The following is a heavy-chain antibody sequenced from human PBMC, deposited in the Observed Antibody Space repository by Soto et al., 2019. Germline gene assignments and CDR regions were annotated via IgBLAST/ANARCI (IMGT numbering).Heavy chain of an antibody. Sequence: GASVKVSCKASGGTFSSYTISWVRQAPGQGLEWMGRIIPILGIANYAQKFQGRVTITADKSTSTAYMELSSLRSEDTAVYYCARDLGPDIVVVPAAMYPGDYYYYMDVWGKGTTVTVSS. V-gene: IGHV1-69*04. CDR1: GGTFSSYT. CDR3: ARDLGPDIVVVPAAMYPGDYYYYMDV. J-gene: IGHJ6*03. CDR2: IIPILGIA. D-gene: IGHD2-2*01.